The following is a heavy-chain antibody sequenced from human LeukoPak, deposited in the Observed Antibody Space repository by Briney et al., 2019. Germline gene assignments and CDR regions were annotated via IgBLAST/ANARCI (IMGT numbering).Heavy chain of an antibody. J-gene: IGHJ5*02. Sequence: GGSLRLSCAASGFTFSSYWMSWVRQAPGKGLEWVANIKQDGSEKYYVDSVKGRFTISRDNAKNSLYLQMNSLRAEDTAVYYCARDRGSYYYGSGSYYNRWGQGTLVTVSS. CDR3: ARDRGSYYYGSGSYYNR. V-gene: IGHV3-7*01. CDR2: IKQDGSEK. CDR1: GFTFSSYW. D-gene: IGHD3-10*01.